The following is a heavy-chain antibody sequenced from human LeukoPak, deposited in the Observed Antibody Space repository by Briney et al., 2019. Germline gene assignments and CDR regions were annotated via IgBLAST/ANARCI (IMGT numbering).Heavy chain of an antibody. J-gene: IGHJ4*02. CDR3: AKVRARVPAAMLYNRFTY. Sequence: PGGSLRLSCAASGFTFSSYAMSWVRQAPGKGLEWVPAISGSGGSTYYADSVKGRFTISRDNSKNTLYLQMNSLRAAATVVYFCAKVRARVPAAMLYNRFTYWGQGPLVTVSS. CDR2: ISGSGGST. CDR1: GFTFSSYA. V-gene: IGHV3-23*01. D-gene: IGHD2-2*01.